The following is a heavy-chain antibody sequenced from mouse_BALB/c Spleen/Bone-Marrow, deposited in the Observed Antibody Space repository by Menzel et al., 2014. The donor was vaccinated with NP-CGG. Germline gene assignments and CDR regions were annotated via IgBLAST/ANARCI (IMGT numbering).Heavy chain of an antibody. D-gene: IGHD1-1*01. CDR3: TRGSSYVGYAMDY. CDR2: IYPSDSYT. CDR1: GYTFTNNW. J-gene: IGHJ4*01. Sequence: VQLQQSGAELVRPGASVKLSCKASGYTFTNNWINWVKQRPGQGLEWIGNIYPSDSYTNYNQKFKDKATLTVDKPSSTAYMQLSSPTSEDSAVYYCTRGSSYVGYAMDYWGQGTSVTVSS. V-gene: IGHV1S126*01.